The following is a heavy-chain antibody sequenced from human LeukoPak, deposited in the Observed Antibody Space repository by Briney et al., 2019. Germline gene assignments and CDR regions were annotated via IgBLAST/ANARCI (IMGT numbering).Heavy chain of an antibody. CDR2: VYDSGST. CDR1: GGSISGYY. D-gene: IGHD1-26*01. Sequence: SETLSLTCTVSGGSISGYYWSWIRQPPGKRLEWIGYVYDSGSTTYNPSLKSRVTISVDTSKNQFSLKLSSVTAADTAVYYCARESSFREPHKYYYYYMDVWGKGTTVTVSS. CDR3: ARESSFREPHKYYYYYMDV. J-gene: IGHJ6*03. V-gene: IGHV4-59*01.